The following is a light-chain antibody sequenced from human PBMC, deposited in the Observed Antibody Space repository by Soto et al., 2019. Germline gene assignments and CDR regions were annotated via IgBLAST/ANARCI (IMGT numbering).Light chain of an antibody. CDR2: DAS. V-gene: IGKV3-11*01. CDR3: QQRSNWPA. J-gene: IGKJ1*01. CDR1: QGIRNY. Sequence: EVVLTQSPATLSLSPGERATLSCRASQGIRNYLAWYQQKPGQAPRLLIYDASNRATGIPARFSGSGSGTDFTLTISSLDPEDFAVYYCQQRSNWPAFGQGTKVEIK.